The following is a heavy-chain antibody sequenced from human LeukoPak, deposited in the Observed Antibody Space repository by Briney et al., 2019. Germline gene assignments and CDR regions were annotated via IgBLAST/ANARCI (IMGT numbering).Heavy chain of an antibody. CDR1: GYTFTGYY. D-gene: IGHD5/OR15-5a*01. CDR3: ARARRVVYSVAARSYYMDV. CDR2: INPNSGGT. Sequence: ASVKVSCKASGYTFTGYYMHWVRQAPGQGLEWMGRINPNSGGTNYAQKFEGRGTMNRNTSISTAYTELSSLRSEDTAVYYCARARRVVYSVAARSYYMDVWGKGTTVTVSS. V-gene: IGHV1-2*06. J-gene: IGHJ6*03.